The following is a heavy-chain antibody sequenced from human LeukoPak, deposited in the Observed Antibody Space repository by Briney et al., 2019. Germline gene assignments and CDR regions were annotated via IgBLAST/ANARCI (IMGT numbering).Heavy chain of an antibody. J-gene: IGHJ4*02. D-gene: IGHD3-10*01. V-gene: IGHV4-39*01. CDR1: GGSISSSSYY. CDR2: ICYSGST. Sequence: PSETLSLTCTVSGGSISSSSYYWGSIRQSPGKGLEWIGSICYSGSTYYNPSLKSRVTVSVDTSKNQFSLKLSSVTAADTAVYYCARHGYYYGSGSYSFDYWGQGTLVTVSS. CDR3: ARHGYYYGSGSYSFDY.